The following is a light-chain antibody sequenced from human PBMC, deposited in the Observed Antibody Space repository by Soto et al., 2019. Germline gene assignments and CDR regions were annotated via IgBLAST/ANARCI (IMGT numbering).Light chain of an antibody. CDR1: SSDVGGYNF. Sequence: QSALTQPASVSGSPGQSITISCTGTSSDVGGYNFVSWYQQHPGKAPKLMIYEVSNRPSGVSNRFSGSKSGNMASLTISGLQAEDEADYYCNSYTSSRTLVFGGGTKLTVL. CDR2: EVS. CDR3: NSYTSSRTLV. V-gene: IGLV2-14*01. J-gene: IGLJ3*02.